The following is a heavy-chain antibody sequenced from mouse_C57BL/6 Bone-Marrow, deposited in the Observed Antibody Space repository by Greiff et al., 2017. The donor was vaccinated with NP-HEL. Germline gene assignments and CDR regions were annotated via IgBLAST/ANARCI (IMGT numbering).Heavy chain of an antibody. D-gene: IGHD2-2*01. CDR3: AREGRLSYYAMDY. V-gene: IGHV1-81*01. CDR2: IYPRSGNT. J-gene: IGHJ4*01. CDR1: GYTFTSYG. Sequence: VNVVESGAELARPGASVKLSCKASGYTFTSYGISWVKQRTGQGLEWIGEIYPRSGNTYYNEKFKGKATLTADKSSSTAYMELRSLTSEDSAVYFCAREGRLSYYAMDYWGQGTSVTVSS.